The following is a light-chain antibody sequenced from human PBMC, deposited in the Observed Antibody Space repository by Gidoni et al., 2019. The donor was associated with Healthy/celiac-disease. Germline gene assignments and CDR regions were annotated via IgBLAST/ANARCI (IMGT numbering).Light chain of an antibody. V-gene: IGKV4-1*01. Sequence: DIVMTQSPDSLAVSLGERATINCKSSRSVLYSSNNNNYLAWYQQKPGQPPKLLIYCASTRESGVPDRFSGSGSGTDFTLTISSLQAEDVAVYYCQQYYSSPPTFGQGTKLEIK. CDR2: CAS. CDR3: QQYYSSPPT. J-gene: IGKJ2*01. CDR1: RSVLYSSNNNNY.